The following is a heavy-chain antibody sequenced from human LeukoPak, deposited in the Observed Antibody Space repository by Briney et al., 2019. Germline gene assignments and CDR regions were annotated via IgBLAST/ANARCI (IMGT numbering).Heavy chain of an antibody. Sequence: RASETLSLTCTVSGGSISSGGYYWSWIRQHPGKGLEWIGYIYYSGSTYYNPSLKSRVTISVDTSKNQFSLKLSSVTAADTAVYYCARGLLNLYYYDSSGYYFYFDYWGQGTLVTVSS. CDR2: IYYSGST. J-gene: IGHJ4*02. CDR3: ARGLLNLYYYDSSGYYFYFDY. CDR1: GGSISSGGYY. D-gene: IGHD3-22*01. V-gene: IGHV4-31*03.